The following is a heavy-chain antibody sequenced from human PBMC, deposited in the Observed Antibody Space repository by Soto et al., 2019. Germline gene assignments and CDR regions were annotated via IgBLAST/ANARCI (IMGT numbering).Heavy chain of an antibody. CDR1: GFTFSSYA. CDR2: ISSSSSYI. V-gene: IGHV3-21*01. J-gene: IGHJ4*02. Sequence: PGGSLRLACAASGFTFSSYAMSWVRQAPGKGLEWVSAISSSSSYIYYADSVKGRFTISRDNAKNSLYLQMNSLRAEDTAVYYCARDLRGSYYGSGSYYYWGQGTLVTVSS. D-gene: IGHD3-10*01. CDR3: ARDLRGSYYGSGSYYY.